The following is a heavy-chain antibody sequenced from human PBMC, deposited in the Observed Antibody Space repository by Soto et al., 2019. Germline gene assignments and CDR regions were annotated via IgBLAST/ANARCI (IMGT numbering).Heavy chain of an antibody. D-gene: IGHD6-19*01. Sequence: SETLSLTCTVSGGSISSRSYYWGWIRQPPGKGLEWIGSIYYSGSTYYNPSLKSRVTTSVDTSKNQFSLKLSSVTAADTAVYYCAAGLAVAGLYYYYYGMDVWGQGTTVTVSS. CDR3: AAGLAVAGLYYYYYGMDV. CDR1: GGSISSRSYY. J-gene: IGHJ6*02. V-gene: IGHV4-39*01. CDR2: IYYSGST.